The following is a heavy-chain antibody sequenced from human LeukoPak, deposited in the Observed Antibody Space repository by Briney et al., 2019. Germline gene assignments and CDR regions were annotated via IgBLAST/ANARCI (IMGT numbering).Heavy chain of an antibody. CDR1: GFTFSTHA. J-gene: IGHJ4*02. D-gene: IGHD3-16*01. CDR3: AKDLTLGIN. CDR2: ISGSCGST. Sequence: GGSLRLSCAASGFTFSTHAMSWVRQAPGKGLEWVSSISGSCGSTYYADSVKGRFTISRDNSKNTLYLQMNSLRAEDTALYYCAKDLTLGINWGQGTLVTVSS. V-gene: IGHV3-23*01.